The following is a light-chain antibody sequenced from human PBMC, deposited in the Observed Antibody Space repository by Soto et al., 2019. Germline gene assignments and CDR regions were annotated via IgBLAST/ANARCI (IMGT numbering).Light chain of an antibody. CDR1: QSVSSS. V-gene: IGKV3-15*01. Sequence: EIVMTQSPATLSVSPGERATLSCRASQSVSSSLAWYQQKPGQAPRLLIYGASTRATGIPARFSGSGSGTEFTLTISSLQSEDCAVYYCQHYNNWPPYTFGQGTKLEIK. CDR3: QHYNNWPPYT. J-gene: IGKJ2*01. CDR2: GAS.